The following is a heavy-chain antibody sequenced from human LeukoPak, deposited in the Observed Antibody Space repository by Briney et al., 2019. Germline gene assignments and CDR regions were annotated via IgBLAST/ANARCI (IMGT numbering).Heavy chain of an antibody. CDR3: ARHVWLQPFDY. V-gene: IGHV4-59*08. Sequence: SETLSLTCSVSGGSMNSYYWSWIRQSPGKGREWIGYIYYSGSTNYNPSLKSRVTISVDTSKNQFSLKLSSVTAADTAVYYCARHVWLQPFDYWGQGTLVTVSS. CDR2: IYYSGST. D-gene: IGHD3-9*01. J-gene: IGHJ4*02. CDR1: GGSMNSYY.